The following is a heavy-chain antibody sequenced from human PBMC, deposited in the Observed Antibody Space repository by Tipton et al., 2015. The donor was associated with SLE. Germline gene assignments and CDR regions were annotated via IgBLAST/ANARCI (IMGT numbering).Heavy chain of an antibody. CDR3: TRGQGGVAVFGVIIPIWFDP. CDR1: EFTFGDYA. J-gene: IGHJ5*02. V-gene: IGHV3-49*01. D-gene: IGHD3-3*01. CDR2: IRSRDFGGTT. Sequence: SLRLSCTASEFTFGDYAMSWFRQAPGKGLEWVGFIRSRDFGGTTNYAASVKGRFTISRDGSKSIAYLQMSSLKTEDTAVYYCTRGQGGVAVFGVIIPIWFDPWGQGTLVTVSS.